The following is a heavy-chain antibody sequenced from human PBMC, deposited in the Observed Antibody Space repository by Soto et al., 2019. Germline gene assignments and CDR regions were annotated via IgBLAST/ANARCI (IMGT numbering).Heavy chain of an antibody. J-gene: IGHJ6*02. CDR1: GYSFTSYW. Sequence: GDSLKISCKGSGYSFTSYWISWVRQMPGKGLEWMGRIDPSDSYTNYSPSFQGHVTISADKSISTAYLQWSSLKASDTAMYYCARRSLVVVAATGMDVWGQGTAVTVSS. CDR2: IDPSDSYT. CDR3: ARRSLVVVAATGMDV. D-gene: IGHD2-15*01. V-gene: IGHV5-10-1*01.